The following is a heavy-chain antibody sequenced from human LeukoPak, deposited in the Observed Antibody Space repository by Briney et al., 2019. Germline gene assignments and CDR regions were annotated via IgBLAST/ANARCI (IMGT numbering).Heavy chain of an antibody. D-gene: IGHD1-1*01. J-gene: IGHJ5*02. CDR2: TYYRSTWYN. Sequence: SQTLSLTCAISGDSVSSNSVTWNWIRQSPSRGLEWLGRTYYRSTWYNDYAVSVRGRITVNPDTSKNQFSLHLNSVTPEDTAVYYCARRLTRYDCFDPWGQGILVTVSS. CDR3: ARRLTRYDCFDP. V-gene: IGHV6-1*01. CDR1: GDSVSSNSVT.